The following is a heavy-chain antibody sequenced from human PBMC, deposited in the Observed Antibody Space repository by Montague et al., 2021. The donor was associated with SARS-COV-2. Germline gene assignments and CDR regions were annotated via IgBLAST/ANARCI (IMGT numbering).Heavy chain of an antibody. J-gene: IGHJ6*02. Sequence: CLRLSCAVSGFTFEDYAMHLLRQAPGKGLEWVSGISWNSGRLDYAEYVKGRFTISRDNAKNSLYLQMNSLRAEDTALYYCAKGYFHSGYDRSWDYGMDVWGQGTTVTVSS. CDR2: ISWNSGRL. CDR1: GFTFEDYA. D-gene: IGHD5-12*01. CDR3: AKGYFHSGYDRSWDYGMDV. V-gene: IGHV3-9*01.